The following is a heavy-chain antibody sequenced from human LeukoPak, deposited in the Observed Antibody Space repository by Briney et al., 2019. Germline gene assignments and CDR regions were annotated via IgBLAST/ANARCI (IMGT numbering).Heavy chain of an antibody. CDR2: IYYSGST. Sequence: PSETLSLTCTVSGGSISSYYWSWIRQPPGKGLEWIGYIYYSGSTNYNPSLKSRVTISVDTSKNQFALKLSSVTAADTAVYYCARAEWFGELFYFDYWGQGTLVTVSS. D-gene: IGHD3-10*01. V-gene: IGHV4-59*01. CDR3: ARAEWFGELFYFDY. CDR1: GGSISSYY. J-gene: IGHJ4*02.